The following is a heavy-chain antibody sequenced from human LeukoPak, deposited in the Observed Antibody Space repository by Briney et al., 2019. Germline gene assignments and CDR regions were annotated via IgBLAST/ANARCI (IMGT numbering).Heavy chain of an antibody. CDR3: ARRDVVVPAAMVTFDP. J-gene: IGHJ5*02. CDR2: MNPNSGNT. Sequence: ASVKVSCKASGYTFTSYDINWVRQATGQGLEWMGWMNPNSGNTGYAQKFQGRVTMTRNTSISTAYMGLSSLRSEDTAVYYCARRDVVVPAAMVTFDPWGQGTLVTVSS. CDR1: GYTFTSYD. V-gene: IGHV1-8*01. D-gene: IGHD2-2*01.